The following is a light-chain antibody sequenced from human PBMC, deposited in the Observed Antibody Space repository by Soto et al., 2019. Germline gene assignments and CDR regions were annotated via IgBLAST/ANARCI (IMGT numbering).Light chain of an antibody. CDR1: SSDVGAFNF. CDR3: SSYAGSNSYVV. V-gene: IGLV2-14*03. Sequence: QSALTQPASVSGSPGQSITIACTGTSSDVGAFNFVSWYQQHPGKAPELLIYDVSNRPSDISNRFSGSKSGNTASLTISGLQAEDEADYYCSSYAGSNSYVVFGGGTKLTVL. J-gene: IGLJ2*01. CDR2: DVS.